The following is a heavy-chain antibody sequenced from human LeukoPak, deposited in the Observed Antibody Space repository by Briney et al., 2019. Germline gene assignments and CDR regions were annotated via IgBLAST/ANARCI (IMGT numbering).Heavy chain of an antibody. CDR3: ARELPRAARYYYYYYYMDV. Sequence: PSETLSLTCAVYGGSFSGYYWSWIRQPPGKGLDLIGEINHSGSTNYNPSLKSRVTISVDTSKNQFSLKLSSVTAADTAVYYCARELPRAARYYYYYYYMDVWGKGTTVTVSS. D-gene: IGHD6-6*01. CDR2: INHSGST. CDR1: GGSFSGYY. V-gene: IGHV4-34*01. J-gene: IGHJ6*03.